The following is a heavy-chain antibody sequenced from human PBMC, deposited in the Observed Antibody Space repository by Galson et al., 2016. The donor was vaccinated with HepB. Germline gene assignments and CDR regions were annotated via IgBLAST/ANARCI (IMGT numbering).Heavy chain of an antibody. CDR3: ARPGRGGGVY. V-gene: IGHV5-51*01. Sequence: QSGAEVKKPGESLTISCKGTGYSFSNYWIGWVRQMPGKGLEWMGIIYPGDFDIGYSPSFQGQVTISVDRSITTAYLKWRSLKASDTAIYYCARPGRGGGVYWGQGTLVTVSS. CDR2: IYPGDFDI. D-gene: IGHD3-16*01. CDR1: GYSFSNYW. J-gene: IGHJ4*02.